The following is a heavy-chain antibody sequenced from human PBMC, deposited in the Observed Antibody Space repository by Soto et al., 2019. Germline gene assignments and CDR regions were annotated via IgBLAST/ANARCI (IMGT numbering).Heavy chain of an antibody. D-gene: IGHD3-3*01. CDR1: GYPVTAYY. J-gene: IGHJ3*02. Sequence: QLHLVQSGAVVKKPGASVTVSCSASGYPVTAYYMHWVRQAPGRGLEWMGGINPATGAAKYTQTFQGRVTMARDTSTSTVFMELSGLTSEDKAVFYCARGGGVGVAGSAAFDMWGQGTLVTVSS. V-gene: IGHV1-2*02. CDR2: INPATGAA. CDR3: ARGGGVGVAGSAAFDM.